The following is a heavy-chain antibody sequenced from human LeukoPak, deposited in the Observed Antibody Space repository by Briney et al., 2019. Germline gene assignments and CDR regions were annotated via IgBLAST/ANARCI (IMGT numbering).Heavy chain of an antibody. CDR2: IYSGGST. D-gene: IGHD5-12*01. CDR1: GFTFSSNY. Sequence: GGSLRLSCAASGFTFSSNYMSWVRQAPGKGLEWVSVIYSGGSTYYADSVKGRFTISRDNSMNTLYLQMSSLRAEDTAVYYCARSGYGVAFDIWGQGTMVTVSS. J-gene: IGHJ3*02. V-gene: IGHV3-53*01. CDR3: ARSGYGVAFDI.